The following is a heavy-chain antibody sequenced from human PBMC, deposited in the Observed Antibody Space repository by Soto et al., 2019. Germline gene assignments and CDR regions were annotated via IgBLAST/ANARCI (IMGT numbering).Heavy chain of an antibody. CDR2: ISSSGSTI. V-gene: IGHV3-48*03. D-gene: IGHD6-13*01. CDR3: ARENSPAGMDV. J-gene: IGHJ6*02. CDR1: GFTFSNYE. Sequence: GSLRLSCAASGFTFSNYEMIWVRQAPGKGLEWVSYISSSGSTIYYTDSVKGRFTISRDNAKNSLYLHMNSLRAEDTAVYYCARENSPAGMDVWGQGTTVTVSS.